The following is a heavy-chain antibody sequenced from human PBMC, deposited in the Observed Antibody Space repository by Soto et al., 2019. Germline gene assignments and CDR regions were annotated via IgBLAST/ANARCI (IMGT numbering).Heavy chain of an antibody. CDR3: ACLSPAAGTERPHYYYYYGMDV. CDR1: GFTVSSNY. D-gene: IGHD6-13*01. Sequence: PGGSLRLSCAASGFTVSSNYMSWVRQAPGKGLEWVSVIYSGGSTYYADSVKGRFTISRDNSKNTLYLQMNSLRAEDTAVYYCACLSPAAGTERPHYYYYYGMDVWGQGTTVTVSS. J-gene: IGHJ6*02. CDR2: IYSGGST. V-gene: IGHV3-53*01.